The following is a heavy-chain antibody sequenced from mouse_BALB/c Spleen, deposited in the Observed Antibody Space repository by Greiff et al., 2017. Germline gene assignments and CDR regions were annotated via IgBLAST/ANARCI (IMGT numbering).Heavy chain of an antibody. D-gene: IGHD1-1*01. CDR3: ARAIPNYYDAMDY. V-gene: IGHV2-9*02. Sequence: VQGVESGPGLVAPSQSLSITCTVSGFSLTSYGVHWVRQPPGKGLEWLGVIWAGGSTNYNSALMSRLSISKDNSKSQVFLKMNSLQTDDTAMYYCARAIPNYYDAMDYWGQGTSVTVSS. CDR1: GFSLTSYG. CDR2: IWAGGST. J-gene: IGHJ4*01.